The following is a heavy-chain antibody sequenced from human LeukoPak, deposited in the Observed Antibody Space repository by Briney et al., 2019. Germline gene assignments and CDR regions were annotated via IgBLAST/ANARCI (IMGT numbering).Heavy chain of an antibody. CDR1: GGSISSYY. CDR3: ARRMANWGYYYYYMDV. V-gene: IGHV4-59*12. CDR2: IYYSGST. Sequence: SETLSLTCTVSGGSISSYYWSWIQQPPGKGLEWIGYIYYSGSTNYNPSLKSRVTISVDTSKNQFSLKLSSVTAADTAVYYCARRMANWGYYYYYMDVWGKGTTVTVSS. J-gene: IGHJ6*03. D-gene: IGHD7-27*01.